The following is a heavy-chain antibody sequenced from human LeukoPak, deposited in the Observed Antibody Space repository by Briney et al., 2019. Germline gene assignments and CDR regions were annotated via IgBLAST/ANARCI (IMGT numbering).Heavy chain of an antibody. D-gene: IGHD4-17*01. J-gene: IGHJ2*01. CDR2: IYTSGST. CDR3: ARHRLLYGDYEYWYFDL. CDR1: GGSISSGSYY. Sequence: NPSETLSLTCTVAGGSISSGSYYWSWIRQPAGRGLGWIGRIYTSGSTNYNPSLKSRVTISVDTSKNQFSLKLSSVTAADTAVYYCARHRLLYGDYEYWYFDLWGRGTLVTVSS. V-gene: IGHV4-61*02.